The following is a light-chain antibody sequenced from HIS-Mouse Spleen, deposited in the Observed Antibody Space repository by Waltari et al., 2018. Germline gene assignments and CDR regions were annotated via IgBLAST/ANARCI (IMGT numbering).Light chain of an antibody. J-gene: IGLJ2*01. CDR3: SSYAGSNVV. CDR1: SSDVGGYNY. V-gene: IGLV2-8*01. Sequence: QSALTQPPSASGSPGQSVTISCTGTSSDVGGYNYVSWYQQHPGKAPKIMLYEVIKRPSGVPDRFSGSKSGNTAALTVSGLQAEDEADYYCSSYAGSNVVFGGGTKLTVL. CDR2: EVI.